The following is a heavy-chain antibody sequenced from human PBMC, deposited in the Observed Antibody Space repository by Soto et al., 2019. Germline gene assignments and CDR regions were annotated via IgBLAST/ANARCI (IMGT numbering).Heavy chain of an antibody. J-gene: IGHJ4*02. Sequence: EVQLVESGGGLVQPGGSLRLSCAASGFTFGSYPMHWVRQAPGKGLEYVSAISTNGDSTFYANSVKGRFTISRDNSKNTLYRQMGSLRAEDMGVYYCAREGTSRPRWVFDYWGQGTLVTASS. CDR2: ISTNGDST. CDR1: GFTFGSYP. V-gene: IGHV3-64*01. D-gene: IGHD1-1*01. CDR3: AREGTSRPRWVFDY.